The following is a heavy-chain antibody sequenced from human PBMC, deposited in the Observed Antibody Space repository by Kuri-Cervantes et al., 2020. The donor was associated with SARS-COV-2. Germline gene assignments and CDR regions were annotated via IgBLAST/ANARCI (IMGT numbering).Heavy chain of an antibody. D-gene: IGHD6-19*01. J-gene: IGHJ6*03. CDR3: AKASGWSMNYYYYMDV. Sequence: GGSLRLSCAASGFTFSSYGMHWVRQAPGKGLEWVAVISYDGSNKYYADSVKGRFTISRDNSKNTLYLQMNSLRAEDTAVYYCAKASGWSMNYYYYMDVWGKGTTVTVSS. CDR1: GFTFSSYG. CDR2: ISYDGSNK. V-gene: IGHV3-30*18.